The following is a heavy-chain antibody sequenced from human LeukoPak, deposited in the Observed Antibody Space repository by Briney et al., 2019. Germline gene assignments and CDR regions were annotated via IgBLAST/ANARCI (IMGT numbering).Heavy chain of an antibody. D-gene: IGHD4-11*01. V-gene: IGHV1-18*01. Sequence: GASVKVSCKASGYTFTSYGISWVRQAPGQGLEWVGWISAYNGNTNYAQKLQGRVTMTTDTSTRTAYMELRSLRSDDTAVYYCARPYYDYSTIPIFDYWGQGTLVTVSS. CDR1: GYTFTSYG. CDR2: ISAYNGNT. J-gene: IGHJ4*02. CDR3: ARPYYDYSTIPIFDY.